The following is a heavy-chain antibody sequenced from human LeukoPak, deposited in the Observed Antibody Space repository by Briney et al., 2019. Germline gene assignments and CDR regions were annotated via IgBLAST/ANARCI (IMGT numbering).Heavy chain of an antibody. CDR3: ARDPGATDWYNFDF. Sequence: SDTLSLTCTVSGGSLSGHFWSWFRRPPGKGLENIGYIHSSGSTSYNPSYKSRVTVSLEMSKNQFSLSLSSVTAADTAVYYCARDPGATDWYNFDFWGQGILVTVSS. D-gene: IGHD3-9*01. CDR2: IHSSGST. V-gene: IGHV4-59*11. J-gene: IGHJ4*02. CDR1: GGSLSGHF.